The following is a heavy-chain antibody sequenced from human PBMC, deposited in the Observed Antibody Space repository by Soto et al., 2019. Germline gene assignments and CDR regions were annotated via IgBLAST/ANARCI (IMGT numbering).Heavy chain of an antibody. CDR3: ARGYRDCSSTSCYTKKMSYYYYGMDV. V-gene: IGHV3-53*01. J-gene: IGHJ6*02. CDR2: IYSGGST. Sequence: PGGSLRLSCAASGFTVRSNYMSWVRQAPGKGLEWVSVIYSGGSTYYADSVKGRFTISRDNSKNTMYLQMNSLRAEDTAVYYCARGYRDCSSTSCYTKKMSYYYYGMDVWGQGTTVTVSS. D-gene: IGHD2-2*02. CDR1: GFTVRSNY.